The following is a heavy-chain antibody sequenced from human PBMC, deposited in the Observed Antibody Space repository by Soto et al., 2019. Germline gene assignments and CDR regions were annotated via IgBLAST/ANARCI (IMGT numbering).Heavy chain of an antibody. J-gene: IGHJ4*02. D-gene: IGHD5-12*01. V-gene: IGHV4-59*01. CDR3: ERAREVDMATMPMYYFDY. CDR2: IYYSGST. CDR1: GGSISSYY. Sequence: PSETLSLTCTVSGGSISSYYWSWIRQPPGKGLEWIGYIYYSGSTNYNTSLKSRVTISVDTSKNQFSLKLSSVTSADTAVYSCERAREVDMATMPMYYFDYWGQGTLVTVSS.